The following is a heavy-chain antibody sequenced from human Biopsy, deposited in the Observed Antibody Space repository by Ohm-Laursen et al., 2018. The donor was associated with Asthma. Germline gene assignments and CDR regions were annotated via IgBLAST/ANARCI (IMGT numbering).Heavy chain of an antibody. CDR3: AKRGSYFDY. V-gene: IGHV3-23*01. D-gene: IGHD1-26*01. CDR2: IRGNDGST. CDR1: GFTFSSYA. J-gene: IGHJ4*02. Sequence: SLRLSCTASGFTFSSYAMNWVRQAPGKGLEWVSGIRGNDGSTYYADSVKGRFTISRDNFKRTLYLQMNSLRAEDAALYYCAKRGSYFDYWGQGTLVTVSS.